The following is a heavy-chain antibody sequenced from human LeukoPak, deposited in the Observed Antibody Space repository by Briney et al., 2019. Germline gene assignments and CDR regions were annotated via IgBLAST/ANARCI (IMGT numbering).Heavy chain of an antibody. V-gene: IGHV4-34*01. CDR1: GGSFSGYY. CDR2: INHSGST. D-gene: IGHD3-3*01. Sequence: SETLSLTCAVYGGSFSGYYWSWIRQPPGKGLEWIGEINHSGSTNYNPSLKSRVTISVDTSKNQFSLKLSSVTAADTAVYYCARGPTRDFWSGYWDFDPWGQGTLVTVSS. J-gene: IGHJ5*02. CDR3: ARGPTRDFWSGYWDFDP.